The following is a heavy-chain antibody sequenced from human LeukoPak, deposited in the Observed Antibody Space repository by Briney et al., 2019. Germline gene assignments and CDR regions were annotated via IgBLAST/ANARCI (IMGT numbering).Heavy chain of an antibody. CDR2: IYHSGST. Sequence: SQTLSLTCTVSGGSISSGGYYWSWIRQPPGKGLEWIGYIYHSGSTYYNPSLKSRVTISVDRSKNQFSLKLSSVTAADTAVYYCARKNGPQLAFDIWGQGTMVTVSS. D-gene: IGHD2-2*01. CDR3: ARKNGPQLAFDI. CDR1: GGSISSGGYY. J-gene: IGHJ3*02. V-gene: IGHV4-30-2*01.